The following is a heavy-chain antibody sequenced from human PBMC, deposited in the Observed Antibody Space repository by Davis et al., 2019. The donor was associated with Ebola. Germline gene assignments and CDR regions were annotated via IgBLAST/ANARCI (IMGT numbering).Heavy chain of an antibody. CDR1: GFTFSNAW. D-gene: IGHD4-17*01. J-gene: IGHJ6*03. CDR3: TTYGVDYYYYYMDV. CDR2: IKSKTDGGTT. Sequence: PGGSLRLSCAASGFTFSNAWMSWVRQAPGKGLEWVGRIKSKTDGGTTDYAAPVKGRFTISRDDSKNTLYLQMNSLKTEDTAVYYCTTYGVDYYYYYMDVWGKGTTVTVSS. V-gene: IGHV3-15*01.